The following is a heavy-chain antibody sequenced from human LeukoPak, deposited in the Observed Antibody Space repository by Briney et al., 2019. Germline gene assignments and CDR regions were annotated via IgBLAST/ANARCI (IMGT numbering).Heavy chain of an antibody. V-gene: IGHV3-74*01. Sequence: PGGSLRLSCAASGFTFSSYWMHWVRQAPGKGLVWVSRINSDGSSTSYADSVKGRFTISRDNAKNTLYLQMNSLRVEDTAVYYCARVLGARVADGTQYYYYGMDVWGQGTTVTVSS. J-gene: IGHJ6*02. D-gene: IGHD3-3*02. CDR2: INSDGSST. CDR3: ARVLGARVADGTQYYYYGMDV. CDR1: GFTFSSYW.